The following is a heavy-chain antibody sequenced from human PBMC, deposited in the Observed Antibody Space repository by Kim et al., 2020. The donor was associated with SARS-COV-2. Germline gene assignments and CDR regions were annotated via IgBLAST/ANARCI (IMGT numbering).Heavy chain of an antibody. CDR3: AMRTYYGSGSYYDY. V-gene: IGHV1-24*01. Sequence: AQKFQGRVTMTEDTSTDTAYMELSSLRSEDTAVYYCAMRTYYGSGSYYDYWGQGTLVTVSS. D-gene: IGHD3-10*01. J-gene: IGHJ4*02.